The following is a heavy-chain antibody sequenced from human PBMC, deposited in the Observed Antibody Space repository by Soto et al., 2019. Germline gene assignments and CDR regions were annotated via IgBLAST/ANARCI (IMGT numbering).Heavy chain of an antibody. CDR2: IYYSGST. J-gene: IGHJ6*02. V-gene: IGHV4-31*03. CDR3: ARGPSRNIVVVPAAAHSYYYYGMDV. CDR1: GGSISSGGYY. Sequence: SETLSLTCTVSGGSISSGGYYWSWISQHPGKGLEWIGYIYYSGSTYYNPSLKSRVTISVDTSKNQFSLKLSSVTAADTAVYYCARGPSRNIVVVPAAAHSYYYYGMDVWGQGTTVTVSS. D-gene: IGHD2-2*01.